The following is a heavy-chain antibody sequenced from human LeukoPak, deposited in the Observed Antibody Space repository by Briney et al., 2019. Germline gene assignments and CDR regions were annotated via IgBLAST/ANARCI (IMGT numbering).Heavy chain of an antibody. J-gene: IGHJ4*02. CDR1: GFTFSSYG. V-gene: IGHV3-33*01. Sequence: GGSLRLSCAASGFTFSSYGMHWVRQAPGKGLEWVAVIWYDGSNKYYADSVKGRFTISRDNSKNTLYLQMNGLRAEDTAVYYCARRIAAAKHFDYCGQGTLVTVSS. D-gene: IGHD6-13*01. CDR3: ARRIAAAKHFDY. CDR2: IWYDGSNK.